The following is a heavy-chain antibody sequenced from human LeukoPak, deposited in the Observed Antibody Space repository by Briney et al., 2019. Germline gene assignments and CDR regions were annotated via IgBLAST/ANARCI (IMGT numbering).Heavy chain of an antibody. D-gene: IGHD3-22*01. CDR2: ISGSGGNT. J-gene: IGHJ5*02. CDR3: ASQKEDYYDSSGHR. CDR1: GFTFSSYA. Sequence: GGSLRLSRAASGFTFSSYAMSWVRQAPGKGLEWVSAISGSGGNTYYADSVKGRFTVSRDNSKNTVYLQMNSLRAEDTAVYYCASQKEDYYDSSGHRWGQGTLVTVSS. V-gene: IGHV3-23*01.